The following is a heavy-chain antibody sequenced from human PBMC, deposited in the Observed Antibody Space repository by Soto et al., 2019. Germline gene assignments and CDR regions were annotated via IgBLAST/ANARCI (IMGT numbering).Heavy chain of an antibody. D-gene: IGHD2-8*01. CDR2: IDPSDSYT. J-gene: IGHJ6*01. CDR3: ARHLYCTKGVCSPYNYYAMDG. Sequence: GDSMPLSCKGSGYRFTRYWISWVRQMPGKGLEWMGRIDPSDSYTNYSPSFQGHVTISADKSISTAYLQWSSLKASDTAMYYCARHLYCTKGVCSPYNYYAMDGCGHGTTVTVSS. CDR1: GYRFTRYW. V-gene: IGHV5-10-1*01.